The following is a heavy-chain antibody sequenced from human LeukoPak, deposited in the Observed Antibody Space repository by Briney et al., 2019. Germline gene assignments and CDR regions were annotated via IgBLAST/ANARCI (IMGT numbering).Heavy chain of an antibody. V-gene: IGHV3-43*01. CDR1: GFTFDDYT. Sequence: GGSLRLSCAASGFTFDDYTMHWVRHAPGKGLEWVSLISWDGGSTYYADSVKGRFTISRDNSKNSLYLQMNSLRTEDTALYYCARDGVLGIAVAGVYFDYWGQGTLVTVSS. D-gene: IGHD6-19*01. CDR2: ISWDGGST. J-gene: IGHJ4*02. CDR3: ARDGVLGIAVAGVYFDY.